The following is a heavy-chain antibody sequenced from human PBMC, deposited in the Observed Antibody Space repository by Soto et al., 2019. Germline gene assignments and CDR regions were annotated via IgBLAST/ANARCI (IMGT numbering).Heavy chain of an antibody. CDR1: GFTFSSYS. CDR3: ARDKYCSGGSCFFDYYGMDV. Sequence: GGSLRLSCAASGFTFSSYSMNWVRQAPGKGLEWVSSISSSSSYIYYADSVKGRFTISRDNAKNSLYLQMNSLRAEDTAVYYCARDKYCSGGSCFFDYYGMDVWGQGTTVTVSS. J-gene: IGHJ6*02. CDR2: ISSSSSYI. V-gene: IGHV3-21*01. D-gene: IGHD2-15*01.